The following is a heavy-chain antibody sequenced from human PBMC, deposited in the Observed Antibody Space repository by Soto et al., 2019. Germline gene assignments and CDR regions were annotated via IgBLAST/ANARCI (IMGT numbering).Heavy chain of an antibody. V-gene: IGHV3-74*01. D-gene: IGHD6-13*01. J-gene: IGHJ4*02. CDR2: INSDGSST. CDR3: ATQIAAGGGG. Sequence: EVQLVESGGGLVQPGGSLRLSCAASGFTFSSYWLHWVRQAPGEGLVWVSRINSDGSSTRYADSVKGRFTISRDNAKNTLYLQMNNLRAEDTPVYYCATQIAAGGGGWGQGTLVTVSS. CDR1: GFTFSSYW.